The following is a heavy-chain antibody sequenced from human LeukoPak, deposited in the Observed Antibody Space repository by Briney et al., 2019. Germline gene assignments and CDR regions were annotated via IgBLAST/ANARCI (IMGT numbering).Heavy chain of an antibody. J-gene: IGHJ4*02. CDR3: ARLSDCGGQRGLYYIDY. V-gene: IGHV5-51*01. CDR2: IYPGDSNT. Sequence: GESLKISCKGSGYSFTKYWIGWVRQMPGKGLEWMGIIYPGDSNTRKSPSFQGQVTISADKSISTAYLQWSSLKASDTAMYYCARLSDCGGQRGLYYIDYWGQGTLVTVSS. CDR1: GYSFTKYW. D-gene: IGHD4-23*01.